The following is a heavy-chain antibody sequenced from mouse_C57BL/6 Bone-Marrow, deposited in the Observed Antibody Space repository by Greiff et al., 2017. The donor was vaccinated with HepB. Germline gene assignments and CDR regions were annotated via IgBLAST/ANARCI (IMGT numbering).Heavy chain of an antibody. CDR3: ARITTVVAKGAQD. D-gene: IGHD1-1*01. V-gene: IGHV3-6*01. J-gene: IGHJ2*01. CDR1: GYSITSGYY. CDR2: ISYDGSN. Sequence: EVKLMESGPGLVKPSQSLSLTCSVTGYSITSGYYWNWIRQFPGNKLEWMGYISYDGSNNYNPSLKNRISITRDTSKNQFFLKLNSVTTEDTATYYCARITTVVAKGAQDWGQGTTLTVSS.